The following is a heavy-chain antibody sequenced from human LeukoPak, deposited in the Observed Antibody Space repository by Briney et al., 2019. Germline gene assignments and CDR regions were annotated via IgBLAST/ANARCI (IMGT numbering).Heavy chain of an antibody. CDR1: GYTFTGYY. Sequence: PRASVKVSCKASGYTFTGYYMHWVRQAPGQGLEWMGWINPNSGGTNYAQKFQGRVTMTRDTSISTAYMELSRLRSDDTAVYYCASDGYDSSGESRFWGQGTLVTVSS. CDR3: ASDGYDSSGESRF. D-gene: IGHD3-22*01. CDR2: INPNSGGT. J-gene: IGHJ4*02. V-gene: IGHV1-2*02.